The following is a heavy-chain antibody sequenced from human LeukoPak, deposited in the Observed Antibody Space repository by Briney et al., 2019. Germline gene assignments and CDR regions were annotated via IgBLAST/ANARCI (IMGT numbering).Heavy chain of an antibody. CDR2: INHSGST. Sequence: PSETLSLTCAVYGGSFSGYYWSWIRQPPGKGLEWIGEINHSGSTNYNPSLKSRVTISVDTSKNQFSLKLSSVTAADTAVYYCARTTVINWFDPWGQGTLVTVSS. CDR3: ARTTVINWFDP. D-gene: IGHD4-11*01. CDR1: GGSFSGYY. V-gene: IGHV4-34*01. J-gene: IGHJ5*02.